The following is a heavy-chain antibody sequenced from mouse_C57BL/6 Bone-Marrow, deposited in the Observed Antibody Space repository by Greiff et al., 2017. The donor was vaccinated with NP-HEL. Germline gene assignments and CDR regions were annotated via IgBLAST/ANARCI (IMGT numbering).Heavy chain of an antibody. V-gene: IGHV1-64*01. CDR2: IHPNSGST. CDR1: GYTFTSYW. J-gene: IGHJ3*01. CDR3: ANPFYCYGRSQP. D-gene: IGHD1-1*01. Sequence: QVQLQQPGAELVKPGASVKLSCKASGYTFTSYWMHWVKQRPGQGLEWIGRIHPNSGSTNYNEKFKSKATLTADKSSSTAYMQLSSLTSEDSAVYYCANPFYCYGRSQPGGRGTLVTVSA.